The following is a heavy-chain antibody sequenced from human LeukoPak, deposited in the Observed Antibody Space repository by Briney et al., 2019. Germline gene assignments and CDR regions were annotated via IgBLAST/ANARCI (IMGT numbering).Heavy chain of an antibody. CDR1: GFTFSSYS. D-gene: IGHD3-22*01. CDR3: ARDYDSSGYYYDY. J-gene: IGHJ4*02. CDR2: ISSSSSYI. Sequence: GGSLRLSCAASGFTFSSYSMNWVRQAPGKGLEWVSSISSSSSYIYYADSVKGRFTISRDNTKNSLYLQMNSLRAEDTAVYYCARDYDSSGYYYDYWGQGTLVTVSS. V-gene: IGHV3-21*01.